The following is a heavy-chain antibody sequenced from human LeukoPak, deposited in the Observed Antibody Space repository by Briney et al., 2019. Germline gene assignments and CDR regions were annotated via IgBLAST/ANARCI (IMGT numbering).Heavy chain of an antibody. D-gene: IGHD6-19*01. J-gene: IGHJ5*02. CDR3: ARVAGWHWFDP. Sequence: GALRLSCAASGITFSSYDMTWVRQAPGRGLEWVSSIRPSGDNTYYGDSVKGRFTISRDNSKNTVYLQMNNMRVDDTAVYYCARVAGWHWFDPWGQGTLVTVSS. CDR2: IRPSGDNT. V-gene: IGHV3-23*01. CDR1: GITFSSYD.